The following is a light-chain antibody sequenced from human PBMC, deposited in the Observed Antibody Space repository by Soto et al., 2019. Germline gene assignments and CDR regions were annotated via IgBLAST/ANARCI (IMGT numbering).Light chain of an antibody. CDR3: QVWDSSSDHVV. CDR1: NIGSKT. J-gene: IGLJ2*01. Sequence: SYELTQPPSVSVAPGKAATIPCGGNNIGSKTVHWYQQRPGQAPVVVMYYDNDRPSGIPERFSGSNSGNTATLIISSVEAGDEADYYCQVWDSSSDHVVFGGGTKVTVL. CDR2: YDN. V-gene: IGLV3-21*04.